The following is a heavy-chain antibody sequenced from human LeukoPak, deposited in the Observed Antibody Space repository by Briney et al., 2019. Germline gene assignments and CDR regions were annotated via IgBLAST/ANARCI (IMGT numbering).Heavy chain of an antibody. CDR1: GGSINNYY. V-gene: IGHV4-59*01. D-gene: IGHD3-3*01. Sequence: KPSETLSLTCLVSGGSINNYYWSWVRQSPGRGLEWIGYIYYTGITNYNPSLRSRVILSVDTSKNQFSLKLRSVTAADTAVYFCARASSTPGSGYYPFDYWGQGTLVTVSS. J-gene: IGHJ4*02. CDR3: ARASSTPGSGYYPFDY. CDR2: IYYTGIT.